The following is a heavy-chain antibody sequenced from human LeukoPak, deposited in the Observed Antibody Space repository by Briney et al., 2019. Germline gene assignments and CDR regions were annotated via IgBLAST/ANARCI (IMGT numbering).Heavy chain of an antibody. J-gene: IGHJ4*02. CDR3: VLGYCSGGSCYLRY. D-gene: IGHD2-15*01. Sequence: SGTLSLTCAVSGGSISSSNWWSWVRQPPGRGLEWIGEIYHSGSTNYNPSLKSRVTISVDKSKNQFSLKLSSVTAADTAVYYCVLGYCSGGSCYLRYWGQGTLVTVSS. V-gene: IGHV4-4*02. CDR1: GGSISSSNW. CDR2: IYHSGST.